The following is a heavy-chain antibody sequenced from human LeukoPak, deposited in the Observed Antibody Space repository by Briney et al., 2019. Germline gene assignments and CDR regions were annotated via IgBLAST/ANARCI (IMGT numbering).Heavy chain of an antibody. CDR3: ARYGRGYYYSKAFDI. J-gene: IGHJ3*02. D-gene: IGHD3-22*01. Sequence: SETLSLTCTVSGGSISSYYWSWIRQPPGKGLECIGYIYYSGSTSYNPSLKSRVTISVDTSKNQFSLKLRSVTAADTAVYYCARYGRGYYYSKAFDIWGQGTMVTVSS. V-gene: IGHV4-59*01. CDR1: GGSISSYY. CDR2: IYYSGST.